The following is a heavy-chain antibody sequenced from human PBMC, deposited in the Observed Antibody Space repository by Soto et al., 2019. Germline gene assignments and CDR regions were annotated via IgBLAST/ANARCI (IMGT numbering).Heavy chain of an antibody. CDR1: GFTFSTYS. Sequence: PGGSLRLSCVGSGFTFSTYSINWVRQAPGKRLEWVSSISSRSHIYYADSVKGRFTISRDNAKNSVSLQMNSLRAEGTAVYSCAREENAGPLAYGLGVCGEGTKVSVCS. CDR3: AREENAGPLAYGLGV. CDR2: ISSRSHI. V-gene: IGHV3-21*01. D-gene: IGHD2-2*01. J-gene: IGHJ6*02.